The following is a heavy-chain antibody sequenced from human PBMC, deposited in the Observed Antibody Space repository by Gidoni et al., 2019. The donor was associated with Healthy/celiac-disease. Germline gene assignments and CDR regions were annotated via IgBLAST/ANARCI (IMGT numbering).Heavy chain of an antibody. CDR3: ARNRGEMATISGWFDP. J-gene: IGHJ5*02. CDR1: GGSISSYY. V-gene: IGHV4-59*01. CDR2: IYYSGST. D-gene: IGHD5-12*01. Sequence: QVQLQESGPGLVKPSETLSLTCTVSGGSISSYYWSWIRQPPGKGLEWIGYIYYSGSTNYNPSLKSRVTISVDTSKNQFSLKLSSVTAADTAVYYCARNRGEMATISGWFDPWGQGTLVTVSS.